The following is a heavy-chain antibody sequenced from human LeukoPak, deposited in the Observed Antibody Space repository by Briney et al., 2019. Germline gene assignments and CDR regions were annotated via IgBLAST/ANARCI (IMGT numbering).Heavy chain of an antibody. J-gene: IGHJ6*02. D-gene: IGHD4-17*01. CDR2: IYSGGST. CDR1: GFTVSSNY. Sequence: PGGSLRLSCAASGFTVSSNYMSWVRQASGKGLEWVSVIYSGGSTYYADSVKGRFTISRDNSKNTLYLQMNSLRAEDTAVYYCARASATVTTFYYYYGMDVWGQGTTVTVS. CDR3: ARASATVTTFYYYYGMDV. V-gene: IGHV3-53*01.